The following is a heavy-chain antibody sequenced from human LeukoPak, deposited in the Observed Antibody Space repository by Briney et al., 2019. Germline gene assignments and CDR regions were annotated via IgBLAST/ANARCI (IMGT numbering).Heavy chain of an antibody. J-gene: IGHJ6*02. CDR1: GFTFSSYW. Sequence: GGSLRLSCAASGFTFSSYWMSWVRQAPGKGLEWVANIKHDGRDKKYVDSVKGRFTISRDNAKRSLYLQMNSLRAEDTAVYYCARKMSIVGAQGWGYGMDVWGHGTTVTVSS. CDR3: ARKMSIVGAQGWGYGMDV. V-gene: IGHV3-7*05. D-gene: IGHD1-26*01. CDR2: IKHDGRDK.